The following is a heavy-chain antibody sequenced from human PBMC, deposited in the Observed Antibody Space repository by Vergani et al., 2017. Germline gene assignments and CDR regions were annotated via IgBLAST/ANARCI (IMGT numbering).Heavy chain of an antibody. CDR2: IYTSGST. CDR3: ARGYCSSTSCYEYNWFDP. V-gene: IGHV4-4*09. CDR1: GGSISSYY. J-gene: IGHJ5*02. D-gene: IGHD2-2*01. Sequence: QVQLQESGPGLVKPSETLSLTCTVSGGSISSYYWSWIRQPPGKGLEWIGYIYTSGSTNYNPSLKSRVTISVDTSKNQFSLKLSSVTAADTAVYYCARGYCSSTSCYEYNWFDPWGQGTLVTVSS.